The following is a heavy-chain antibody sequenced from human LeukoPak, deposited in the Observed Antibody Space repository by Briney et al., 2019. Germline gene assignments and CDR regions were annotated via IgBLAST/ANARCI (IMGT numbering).Heavy chain of an antibody. CDR1: GGSISSYY. V-gene: IGHV3-66*01. CDR3: AREPPPDIQIGSSGNRKFFDY. Sequence: PSETLSPTCTVSGGSISSYYWSWVRQAPGKGLEWVSVLYTGGSTYYADSVKGRFTISRDNSKNTLYLQMNYLRVEDTAVYYCAREPPPDIQIGSSGNRKFFDYWGQGTLVTVSS. J-gene: IGHJ4*02. D-gene: IGHD1-14*01. CDR2: LYTGGST.